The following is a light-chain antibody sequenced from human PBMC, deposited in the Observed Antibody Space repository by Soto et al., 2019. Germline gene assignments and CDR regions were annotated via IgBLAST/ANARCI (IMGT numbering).Light chain of an antibody. V-gene: IGKV3-11*01. Sequence: EIVMTQSPATLSVSPGGRATLSFRASQSLSDTLAWYQQKPGQAPRLLIYDASSRPTDIPARFSGSGSGTDFTLTISSLEPEDFALYYCQQRSNWPITFGQGTRLEI. CDR1: QSLSDT. CDR3: QQRSNWPIT. CDR2: DAS. J-gene: IGKJ5*01.